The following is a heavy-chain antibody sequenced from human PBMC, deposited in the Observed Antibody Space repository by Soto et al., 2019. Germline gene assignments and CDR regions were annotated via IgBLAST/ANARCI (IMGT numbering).Heavy chain of an antibody. J-gene: IGHJ5*02. V-gene: IGHV1-69*13. Sequence: ASVKVSCKASGGTFSSYAISWVRQAPGQGLEWMGGIIPIFGTANYAQKFQGRVTITADESTSTAYMELSSLRSEDTAVYYCARAPQRGITIFGVVIEDWFDPWGQGTLVTVSS. CDR3: ARAPQRGITIFGVVIEDWFDP. CDR2: IIPIFGTA. D-gene: IGHD3-3*01. CDR1: GGTFSSYA.